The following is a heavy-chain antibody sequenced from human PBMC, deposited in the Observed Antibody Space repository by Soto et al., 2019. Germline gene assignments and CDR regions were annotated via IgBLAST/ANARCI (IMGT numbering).Heavy chain of an antibody. CDR3: ARTITGTTWIYYYYYYMDV. V-gene: IGHV1-18*01. Sequence: ASVKVSCKASGYTFTSYGISWVRQAPGQGLEWMGWISAYNGNTNYAQKLQGRVTMTTDTSTSTAYMELRSLRSDDTAVYYCARTITGTTWIYYYYYYMDVWGKGTTVTVSS. J-gene: IGHJ6*03. D-gene: IGHD1-7*01. CDR1: GYTFTSYG. CDR2: ISAYNGNT.